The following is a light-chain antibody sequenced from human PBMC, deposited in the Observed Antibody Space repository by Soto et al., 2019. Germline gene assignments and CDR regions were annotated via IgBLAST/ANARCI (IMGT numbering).Light chain of an antibody. Sequence: QDGRTQPPSVSAAPGQKVTISCSGSSSNIGNNYVSWYQQLPGTAPKLLIYDNNKRPSGIPDRFSGSKSGTSATLGITGLQTGDEADYYCGTWDSSLSAVVFGGGTKVTVL. J-gene: IGLJ2*01. CDR2: DNN. CDR1: SSNIGNNY. CDR3: GTWDSSLSAVV. V-gene: IGLV1-51*01.